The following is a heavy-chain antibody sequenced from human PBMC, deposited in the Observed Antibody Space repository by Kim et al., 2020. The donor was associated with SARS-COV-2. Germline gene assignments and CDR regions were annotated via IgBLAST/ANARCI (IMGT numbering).Heavy chain of an antibody. CDR3: AKGGGGDHGY. J-gene: IGHJ4*02. CDR2: ISESGNSGTFT. V-gene: IGHV3-23*01. D-gene: IGHD2-21*01. CDR1: GFSFSSSA. Sequence: GGSLRLSCAASGFSFSSSALCWVRQAPGKGLEWVAYISESGNSGTFTEYADSVKGRFTISRDNSKNTMSLQMTSLRPEDTAVYYCAKGGGGDHGYWGQGTLVTVS.